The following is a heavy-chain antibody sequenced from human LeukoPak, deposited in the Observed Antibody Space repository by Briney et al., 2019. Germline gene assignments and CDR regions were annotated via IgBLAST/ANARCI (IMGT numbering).Heavy chain of an antibody. Sequence: SETLSLTCTVSGGSISSSSYYWGWIRQPPGKGLEWIGSIYYSGSTYYNPSLKSRVTISVDTSKNQFSLKLSSVTAADTAVYYCARDNIVVVPAAIGVWGKGTTVTVSS. V-gene: IGHV4-39*07. CDR3: ARDNIVVVPAAIGV. D-gene: IGHD2-2*02. J-gene: IGHJ6*04. CDR2: IYYSGST. CDR1: GGSISSSSYY.